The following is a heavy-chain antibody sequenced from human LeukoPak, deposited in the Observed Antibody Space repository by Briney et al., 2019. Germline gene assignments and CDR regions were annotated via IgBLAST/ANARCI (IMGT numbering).Heavy chain of an antibody. CDR1: GGSFSSYY. V-gene: IGHV4-34*01. J-gene: IGHJ4*02. CDR3: AGRRVYCSVTSCYSIFAY. D-gene: IGHD2-2*01. Sequence: SETLSLTCAVYGGSFSSYYWSWIRQSPGKGLEWIGDINHSGTNNYDPSLKSRVTISVDTSKDQFCLNWNSVTAACTAVFYCAGRRVYCSVTSCYSIFAYWGQGTPVTVSS. CDR2: INHSGTN.